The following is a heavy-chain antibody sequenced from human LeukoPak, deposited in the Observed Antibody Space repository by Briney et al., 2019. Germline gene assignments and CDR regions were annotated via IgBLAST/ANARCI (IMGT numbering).Heavy chain of an antibody. V-gene: IGHV1-46*01. CDR3: ARSDCNGHNCPSDY. J-gene: IGHJ4*02. D-gene: IGHD1-20*01. CDR1: GDNFSSNY. Sequence: GASVKXSCKASGDNFSSNYLHXXXXXPGQGXXXXXXXNSRGXXTTYAQKXXXXXXXXRDTSTTTVYMELSSLRSEDTAVYYCARSDCNGHNCPSDYWGRGTLVIVSS. CDR2: XNSRGXXT.